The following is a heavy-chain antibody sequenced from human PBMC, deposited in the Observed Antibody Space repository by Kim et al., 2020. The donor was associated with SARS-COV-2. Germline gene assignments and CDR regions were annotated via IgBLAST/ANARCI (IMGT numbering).Heavy chain of an antibody. CDR3: ARATLYCSSTSCYRVYIKYYFDY. V-gene: IGHV4-34*01. CDR2: INHSGST. J-gene: IGHJ4*02. CDR1: GGSFSGYY. D-gene: IGHD2-2*01. Sequence: SETLSLTCAVYGGSFSGYYWSWIRQPPGKGLEWIGEINHSGSTNYNPSLKSRVTISVDTSKNQFSLKLSSVTAADTAVYYCARATLYCSSTSCYRVYIKYYFDYWGQGTLVTVSS.